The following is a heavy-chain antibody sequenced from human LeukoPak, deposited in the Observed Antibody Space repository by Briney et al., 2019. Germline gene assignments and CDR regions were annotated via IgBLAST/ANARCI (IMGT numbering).Heavy chain of an antibody. V-gene: IGHV3-23*01. CDR3: AKEAARYSGTPVNFDY. J-gene: IGHJ4*02. CDR1: GFTFSSYA. Sequence: QAGGSLRLSCAASGFTFSSYAMSWVRQAPGKGLEWVSAISGSGGSTYYADSVKGRFTISRDNSKNTLYLQMNSQRAEDTAVYYCAKEAARYSGTPVNFDYWGQGTLVTVSS. D-gene: IGHD1-26*01. CDR2: ISGSGGST.